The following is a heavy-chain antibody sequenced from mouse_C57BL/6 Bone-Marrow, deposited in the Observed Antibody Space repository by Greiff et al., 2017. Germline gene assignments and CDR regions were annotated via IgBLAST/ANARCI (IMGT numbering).Heavy chain of an antibody. CDR3: ARADFDV. J-gene: IGHJ1*03. CDR2: IYPGDGDT. Sequence: QVQLQQSGPELVKPGASVKISCKASGYAFSSSWMNWVKQRPGKGLEWIGRIYPGDGDTNYNGKFKGKATLTADKSSSTAYMQLSSLTSEDSAVYFCARADFDVWGTGTTVTVSS. V-gene: IGHV1-82*01. CDR1: GYAFSSSW.